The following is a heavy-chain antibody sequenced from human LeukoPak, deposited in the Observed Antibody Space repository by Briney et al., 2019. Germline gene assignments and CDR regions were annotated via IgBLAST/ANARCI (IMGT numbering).Heavy chain of an antibody. CDR1: GFTFNSYA. V-gene: IGHV3-23*01. CDR3: AKTTTGYSSGRYPGWPAHY. Sequence: PGGSLRLSCAAHGFTFNSYATYWVRQGPGKGREWGSGIFGMGGIPHYAHSVKGRFTISGDHSKNTVYLQMRSLRAEDTAGYYCAKTTTGYSSGRYPGWPAHYWGQGSLVTVSS. J-gene: IGHJ4*02. D-gene: IGHD6-19*01. CDR2: IFGMGGIP.